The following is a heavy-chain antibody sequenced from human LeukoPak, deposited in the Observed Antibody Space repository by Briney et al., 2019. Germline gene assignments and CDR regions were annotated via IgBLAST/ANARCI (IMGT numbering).Heavy chain of an antibody. CDR2: IDTDGSGT. Sequence: QPGGSLRLSCAASGFSFSTYWMHWVRQAPAKGLVWVSRIDTDGSGTSYADSVKGRFTISRDNAKNTLYLQMNSLTAEDTAVYYCARGGAGTGDYWGQGTLVTVSS. V-gene: IGHV3-74*01. CDR1: GFSFSTYW. D-gene: IGHD6-19*01. J-gene: IGHJ4*02. CDR3: ARGGAGTGDY.